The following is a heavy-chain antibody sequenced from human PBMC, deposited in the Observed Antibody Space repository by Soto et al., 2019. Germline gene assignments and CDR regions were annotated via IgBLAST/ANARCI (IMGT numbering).Heavy chain of an antibody. CDR2: ISSSSSFT. V-gene: IGHV3-11*06. CDR3: ARDRYCTTTSCYSVGRPNNWFDP. J-gene: IGHJ5*02. D-gene: IGHD2-2*01. Sequence: QVQLVESGGGLVKPGGSLRLSCAASGFTFSDYYMSWIRQAPGKGPEWVSYISSSSSFTNYADSVKGRFTISRDNAKNSVYLQMNSLRAEDTAIYYCARDRYCTTTSCYSVGRPNNWFDPWGQGTLVTVSS. CDR1: GFTFSDYY.